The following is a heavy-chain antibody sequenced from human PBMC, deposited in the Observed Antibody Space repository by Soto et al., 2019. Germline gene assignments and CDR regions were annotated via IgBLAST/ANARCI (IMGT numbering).Heavy chain of an antibody. CDR2: IIPIFGTA. V-gene: IGHV1-69*06. CDR1: GGTFSSYA. Sequence: QVQLVQSGAEVKKPGSSVKVSCKASGGTFSSYAISWVRQAPGQGLEWMGGIIPIFGTANYAQKFQGRVTITADKSTSTAYMELSSLSSEDTEVYYCETGPHAVAGLTYYYYGMDVWGQGTAVAVSS. D-gene: IGHD6-19*01. J-gene: IGHJ6*02. CDR3: ETGPHAVAGLTYYYYGMDV.